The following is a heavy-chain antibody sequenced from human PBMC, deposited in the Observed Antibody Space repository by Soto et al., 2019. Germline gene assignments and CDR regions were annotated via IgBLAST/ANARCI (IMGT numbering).Heavy chain of an antibody. CDR1: GYTFTNYG. Sequence: QVHLVQSGAEVEKPGASVKVSCKASGYTFTNYGISWVRQAPGQGLEWMGWISAYNGNTNYAHKFQGRVTMTTDTSTSTAYMELRSLRSDDTAVYYCARGDRAPPVPGFDYWGQGTLVTVSS. CDR3: ARGDRAPPVPGFDY. D-gene: IGHD3-10*01. V-gene: IGHV1-18*01. CDR2: ISAYNGNT. J-gene: IGHJ4*02.